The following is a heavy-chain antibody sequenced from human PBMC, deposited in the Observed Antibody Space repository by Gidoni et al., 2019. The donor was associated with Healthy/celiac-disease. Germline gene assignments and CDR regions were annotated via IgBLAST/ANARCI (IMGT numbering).Heavy chain of an antibody. CDR1: GGTFSSYA. V-gene: IGHV1-69*01. D-gene: IGHD3-22*01. Sequence: QVQLVQSGAEVKKPGSSVKVSCKASGGTFSSYAISWVRQAPGQGLEWMGGIIPIFGTANYAQKFQGRVTITADESTSTAYMELSSLRSEDTAVYYCARRVSGYDSSGYYYLDPWGQGTLVTVSS. J-gene: IGHJ5*02. CDR2: IIPIFGTA. CDR3: ARRVSGYDSSGYYYLDP.